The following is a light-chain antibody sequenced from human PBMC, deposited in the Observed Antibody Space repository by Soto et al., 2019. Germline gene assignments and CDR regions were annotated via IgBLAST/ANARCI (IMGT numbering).Light chain of an antibody. CDR2: EVS. V-gene: IGLV2-14*01. J-gene: IGLJ3*02. CDR3: SSYTGSSSLVM. CDR1: SSDIGGYNY. Sequence: QSALTQPASVSGSPGQSITISCTGSSSDIGGYNYVSWYQQHPGKAPKVMIYEVSSRPSGVSNRFSGSKSDNTASLTISGLQVEDEADYYCSSYTGSSSLVMFGGGTKVTVL.